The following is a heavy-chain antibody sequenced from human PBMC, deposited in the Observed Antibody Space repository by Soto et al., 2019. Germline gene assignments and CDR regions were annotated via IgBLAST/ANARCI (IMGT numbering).Heavy chain of an antibody. V-gene: IGHV5-51*01. Sequence: SQTISCDRSPYDFANYWIAWVRQMPGKGLEWMGIIFPDDSDTKYSPSFQGQVTISADRSISTAYLQWSSLKASDSAMYYCGRLDDSGTVIDYWGQGTLVTVSS. CDR3: GRLDDSGTVIDY. J-gene: IGHJ4*02. D-gene: IGHD1-26*01. CDR2: IFPDDSDT. CDR1: PYDFANYW.